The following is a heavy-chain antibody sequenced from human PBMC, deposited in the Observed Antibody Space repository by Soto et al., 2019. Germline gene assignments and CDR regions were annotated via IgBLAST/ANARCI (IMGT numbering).Heavy chain of an antibody. D-gene: IGHD3-3*01. CDR2: ISGSGGST. CDR3: AKVPPTDFWSGTNFDY. CDR1: GFTFSSYA. J-gene: IGHJ4*02. Sequence: PGGPLRLSCAASGFTFSSYAMSWVRQAPGKGLEWVSAISGSGGSTYYADSVKGRFTISRDNSKNTLYLQMNSLRAEDTAVYYCAKVPPTDFWSGTNFDYWGQGTLVTVSS. V-gene: IGHV3-23*01.